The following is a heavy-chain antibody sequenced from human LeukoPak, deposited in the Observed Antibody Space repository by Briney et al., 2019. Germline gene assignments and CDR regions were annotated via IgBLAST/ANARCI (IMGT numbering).Heavy chain of an antibody. CDR3: ARDLDGRYSGSYGNFDY. Sequence: GGSLRLSCAASKFTFSTYAMHWVRQAPGKALEWVAVVSYDGSKKYFADSVKGRFTISRDNSNNTLYLQMNSLRAEDTAVYYCARDLDGRYSGSYGNFDYWGQGTLVTVSS. J-gene: IGHJ4*02. CDR2: VSYDGSKK. V-gene: IGHV3-30-3*01. CDR1: KFTFSTYA. D-gene: IGHD1-26*01.